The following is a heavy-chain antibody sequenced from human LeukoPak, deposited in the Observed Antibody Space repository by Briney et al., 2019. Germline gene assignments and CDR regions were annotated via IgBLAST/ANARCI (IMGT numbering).Heavy chain of an antibody. D-gene: IGHD2/OR15-2a*01. CDR2: IYHSGST. J-gene: IGHJ6*03. Sequence: PSGTLSLTCAVSGGSISSSNWWSWVRQPPGKGLEWIGEIYHSGSTNYNPSLKSRVTISVDKSKNQFSLKLSSVTAADTAVYYCARVSRLGLFRYYYYMDVWGKGTTVTVSS. CDR3: ARVSRLGLFRYYYYMDV. V-gene: IGHV4-4*02. CDR1: GGSISSSNW.